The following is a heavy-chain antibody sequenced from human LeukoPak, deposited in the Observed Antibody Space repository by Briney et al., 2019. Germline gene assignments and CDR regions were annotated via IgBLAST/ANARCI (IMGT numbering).Heavy chain of an antibody. D-gene: IGHD3-22*01. Sequence: PGGSLRLSCTASGFTFGDYAMCWFRQAPGKGLEWVGFIRSKAYGGTTEYAASVKGRFTISRDDSKSIAYLQMNSLKAEDTAVYYCTRGGYDSSGYYRRFDYWGQGTLVTVSS. CDR3: TRGGYDSSGYYRRFDY. V-gene: IGHV3-49*03. J-gene: IGHJ4*02. CDR2: IRSKAYGGTT. CDR1: GFTFGDYA.